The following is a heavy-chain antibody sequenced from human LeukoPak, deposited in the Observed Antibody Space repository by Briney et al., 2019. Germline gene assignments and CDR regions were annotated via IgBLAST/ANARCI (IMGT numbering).Heavy chain of an antibody. Sequence: SETLSLTCAVYGGSFSGYYWSWLRQPPGKGLEWIGEINHSGSTNYNPSLTSRVTISVDTSKNQFSLKLSSVTAADTAVYNCARVLKVVVVPTNWFDPWGQGTLVTVSS. V-gene: IGHV4-34*01. CDR1: GGSFSGYY. D-gene: IGHD2-2*01. CDR2: INHSGST. CDR3: ARVLKVVVVPTNWFDP. J-gene: IGHJ5*02.